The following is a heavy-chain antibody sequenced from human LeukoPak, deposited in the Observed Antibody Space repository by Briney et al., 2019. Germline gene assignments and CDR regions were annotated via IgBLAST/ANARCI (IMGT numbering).Heavy chain of an antibody. CDR3: ARHFSGAAAPLPFDY. Sequence: PSETLSLTCTVSGGSISNYYWSWIRQPPGKGLEWIRYIYSSGHTNYNPSLKSRVTISVDTSKNQFSLNLTSVTAADTAVYYCARHFSGAAAPLPFDYWGQGTLVTVSS. J-gene: IGHJ4*02. D-gene: IGHD6-13*01. V-gene: IGHV4-59*08. CDR1: GGSISNYY. CDR2: IYSSGHT.